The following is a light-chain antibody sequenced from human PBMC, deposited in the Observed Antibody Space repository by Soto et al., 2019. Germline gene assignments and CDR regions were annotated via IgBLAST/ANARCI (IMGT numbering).Light chain of an antibody. CDR1: QSISIW. V-gene: IGKV1-5*03. CDR2: KAS. CDR3: QQDKTYSRT. J-gene: IGKJ1*01. Sequence: DIQMTQSPSTLSASVGDRVSITCRASQSISIWLAWYQQKPGKAPKVLIYKASILESGVPSRFSGSGSETEFTLTISSLQPDDFATYYCQQDKTYSRTFGQGTKVEIK.